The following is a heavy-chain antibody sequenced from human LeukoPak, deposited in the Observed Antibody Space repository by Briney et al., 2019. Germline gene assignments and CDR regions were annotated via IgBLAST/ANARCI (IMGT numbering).Heavy chain of an antibody. D-gene: IGHD6-13*01. V-gene: IGHV4-61*02. CDR1: GYSISSGSYY. CDR2: IYTSGST. Sequence: SETLSLTCTVSGYSISSGSYYWSWIRQPAGKGLEWIGRIYTSGSTNYNPSLKSRVTISVDTSKNQFSLKLSSVTAADTAVYYCARGNSSRYYSCWGQGTLVTVSS. CDR3: ARGNSSRYYSC. J-gene: IGHJ4*02.